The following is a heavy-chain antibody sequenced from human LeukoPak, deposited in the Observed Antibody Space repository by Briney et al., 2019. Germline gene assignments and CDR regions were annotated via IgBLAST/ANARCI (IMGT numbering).Heavy chain of an antibody. CDR2: ISSSSSTI. J-gene: IGHJ5*02. CDR3: ARGREQLVRTYNWFDP. Sequence: PGGSLRLSCAASGFTFSSYSMNWVRQAPGKGLEWVSYISSSSSTIYYADSVKGRFTISRDNAKNSLYLQMNSLRAEDTAVYYCARGREQLVRTYNWFDPWGQGTLVTVSS. CDR1: GFTFSSYS. V-gene: IGHV3-48*04. D-gene: IGHD6-6*01.